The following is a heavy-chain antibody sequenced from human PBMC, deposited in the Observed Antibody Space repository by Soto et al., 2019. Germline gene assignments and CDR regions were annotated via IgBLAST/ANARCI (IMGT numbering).Heavy chain of an antibody. V-gene: IGHV4-4*02. J-gene: IGHJ6*02. CDR1: AGSISTTNW. CDR2: IYHTGTT. D-gene: IGHD3-10*01. Sequence: SETLSLTCAVSAGSISTTNWYVWVRQPPGMGLEWIGEIYHTGTTTYNPSLKSRVTMSVDTSKNQFSLRLSFVTAADTAVYYCATSSGSAYGLDVWGPGATVTVS. CDR3: ATSSGSAYGLDV.